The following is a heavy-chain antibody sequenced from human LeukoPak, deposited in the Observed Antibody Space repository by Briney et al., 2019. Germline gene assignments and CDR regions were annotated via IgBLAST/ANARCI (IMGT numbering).Heavy chain of an antibody. D-gene: IGHD3-3*01. J-gene: IGHJ5*02. CDR1: GFTFSSYA. Sequence: GGSLRLSCAASGFTFSSYAMCSVRQAPGKGREWVSAISDSSGSTYYAASVKGRFTNSRDNSKITLYMQMNSLRAEDTAVYYCAKDHPSSYDFWSGLYNWFDRWGQGTLVTVAS. CDR3: AKDHPSSYDFWSGLYNWFDR. V-gene: IGHV3-23*01. CDR2: ISDSSGST.